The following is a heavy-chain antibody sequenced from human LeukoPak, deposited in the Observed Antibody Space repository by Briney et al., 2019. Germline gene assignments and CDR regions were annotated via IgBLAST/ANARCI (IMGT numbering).Heavy chain of an antibody. Sequence: PSETLSLTCTVSGGSVSSGSFYWHWIRQPPGKGLEWIGYIYYSGSPNYSPSLRSRVTISVDTSKNQFSLRLRSVTAADTAVYYCARGWTVVKAFDIWGQGTMVTVSS. CDR3: ARGWTVVKAFDI. D-gene: IGHD4-23*01. J-gene: IGHJ3*02. V-gene: IGHV4-61*01. CDR1: GGSVSSGSFY. CDR2: IYYSGSP.